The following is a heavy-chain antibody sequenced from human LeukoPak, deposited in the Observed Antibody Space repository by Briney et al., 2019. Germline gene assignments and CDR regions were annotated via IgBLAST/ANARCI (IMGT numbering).Heavy chain of an antibody. V-gene: IGHV3-23*01. CDR2: VISSGGST. J-gene: IGHJ6*02. CDR1: GFTFRTYA. D-gene: IGHD3-10*01. Sequence: GGTLRLSCAASGFTFRTYAMSWVRQAPGKGLEWVSAVISSGGSTNYADSVKGRFTISRDNSKNTLYLQMNSLRVEDTAVYFCAKGGGLWFGELSVYYYYGMDVWGQGTTVTVSS. CDR3: AKGGGLWFGELSVYYYYGMDV.